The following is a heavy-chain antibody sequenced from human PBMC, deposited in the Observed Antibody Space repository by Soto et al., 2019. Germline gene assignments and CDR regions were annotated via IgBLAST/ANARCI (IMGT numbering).Heavy chain of an antibody. CDR2: INWNSGII. J-gene: IGHJ3*02. CDR1: GFTFDAYA. Sequence: EVQLVESGGGLVQPGRSLRLSCAASGFTFDAYAIHWVRQAPGKGLEWVSGINWNSGIIGYADSVKGRFTISRDNAKNSLYLQMNSLRAEDTALYYCAKGNDYGDYLAGGAFDIWGQGKMVTVSS. CDR3: AKGNDYGDYLAGGAFDI. V-gene: IGHV3-9*01. D-gene: IGHD4-17*01.